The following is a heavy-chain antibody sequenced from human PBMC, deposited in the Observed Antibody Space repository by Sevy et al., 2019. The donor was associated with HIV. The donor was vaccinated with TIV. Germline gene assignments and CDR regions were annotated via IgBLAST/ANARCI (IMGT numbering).Heavy chain of an antibody. CDR3: ARGGIVGATSFDY. D-gene: IGHD1-26*01. J-gene: IGHJ4*02. V-gene: IGHV4-39*01. CDR2: IYYSGST. Sequence: SETLSLTCTVSGGSISSSSYYWGWIRQPPGKGLEWIGSIYYSGSTYYNPSLKSRVTISADTSKNQSSLKLSSVTAADTAVYYWARGGIVGATSFDYWGQGTLVTVSS. CDR1: GGSISSSSYY.